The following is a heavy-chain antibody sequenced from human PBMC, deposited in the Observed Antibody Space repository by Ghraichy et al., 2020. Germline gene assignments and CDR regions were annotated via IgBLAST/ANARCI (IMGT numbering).Heavy chain of an antibody. Sequence: SETLSLTCTVSGGSISSYYWSWIRQPPGKGLEWIGYIYYSGSTNYNPSLKSRVTISVDTSKNQFSLKLSSVTAADTAVYYCAREIAVAGFDYWGQGTLVTVSS. CDR1: GGSISSYY. D-gene: IGHD6-19*01. CDR3: AREIAVAGFDY. V-gene: IGHV4-59*01. CDR2: IYYSGST. J-gene: IGHJ4*02.